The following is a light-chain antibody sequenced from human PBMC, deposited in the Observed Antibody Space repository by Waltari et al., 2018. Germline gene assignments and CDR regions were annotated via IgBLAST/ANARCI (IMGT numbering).Light chain of an antibody. CDR3: SSYTTYSTVV. V-gene: IGLV2-14*03. CDR1: RRDVGGYKF. CDR2: DVS. J-gene: IGLJ2*01. Sequence: QSALTQPASVSGSPGQSITISCTGTRRDVGGYKFVSWYQQHPGKAPKLMIYDVSNRPSGVSKRFSCSKSGNTASLTISGLQAEDEANYYCSSYTTYSTVVFGGGTQLTVL.